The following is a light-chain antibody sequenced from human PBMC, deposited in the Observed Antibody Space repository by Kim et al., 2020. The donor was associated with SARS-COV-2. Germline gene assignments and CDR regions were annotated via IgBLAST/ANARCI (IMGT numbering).Light chain of an antibody. J-gene: IGKJ5*01. V-gene: IGKV1-39*01. Sequence: VGDRVTIACRASETIREDLNWYQHIPPRKAPEILVYGASKLNSGVPSRISGSGSGTNFTLIISSLQPGNFGTYYCQQSYSSPITFGRGTRLEIK. CDR3: QQSYSSPIT. CDR2: GAS. CDR1: ETIRED.